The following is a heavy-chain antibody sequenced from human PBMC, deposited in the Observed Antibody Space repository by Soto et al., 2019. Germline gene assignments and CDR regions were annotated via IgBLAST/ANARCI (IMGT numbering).Heavy chain of an antibody. V-gene: IGHV3-23*01. J-gene: IGHJ6*02. D-gene: IGHD3-10*01. Sequence: EVQLLESGGGLGQPGGSLRLSCAASGFTFISYAMSWVRQAPGKGLAWVSAISGSGGSTYYADSVKGRFTISRDNSKNTLYMQMNSLRAEDTAVYYCATPQWYYGSGINGMDVWGQGTTVTVSS. CDR1: GFTFISYA. CDR3: ATPQWYYGSGINGMDV. CDR2: ISGSGGST.